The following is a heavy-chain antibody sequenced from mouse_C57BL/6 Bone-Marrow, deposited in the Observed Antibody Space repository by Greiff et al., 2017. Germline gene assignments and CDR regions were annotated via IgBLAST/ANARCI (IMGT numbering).Heavy chain of an antibody. V-gene: IGHV1-69*01. J-gene: IGHJ4*01. CDR3: ARNVTTVVNYYALDY. D-gene: IGHD1-1*01. CDR1: GYTFTSYW. Sequence: QVQLQQSGAELVMPGASVKLSCKASGYTFTSYWMHWVKQRPGQGLEWIGEIDPSDSYTNYNQKFKGKSTLTVDKSSSTAYMQLSSLTSEDSAVYYCARNVTTVVNYYALDYWGQGTSVTVSS. CDR2: IDPSDSYT.